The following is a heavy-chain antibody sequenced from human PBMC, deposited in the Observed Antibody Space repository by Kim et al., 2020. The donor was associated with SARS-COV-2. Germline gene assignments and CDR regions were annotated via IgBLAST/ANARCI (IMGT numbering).Heavy chain of an antibody. J-gene: IGHJ4*02. CDR3: ARAHTYYYDSSGYYPTDY. Sequence: KGRFTIPRDNAKNSLYLQMNSLRAEDTAVYYCARAHTYYYDSSGYYPTDYWGQGTLVTVSS. V-gene: IGHV3-11*06. D-gene: IGHD3-22*01.